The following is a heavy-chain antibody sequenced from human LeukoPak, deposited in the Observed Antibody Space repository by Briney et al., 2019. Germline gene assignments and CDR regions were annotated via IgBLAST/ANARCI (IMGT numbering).Heavy chain of an antibody. D-gene: IGHD5-24*01. V-gene: IGHV3-30*02. Sequence: GGSLRLSVGASGFTFSSYGMHGVRKAPGKGLEGVAFIRYDGSNKYYADSVKGRFTISRDNSKNTLYLQMNSLRAEDTAVYYCARDIGDGYNYCDYWGQGTLVTVSS. J-gene: IGHJ4*02. CDR3: ARDIGDGYNYCDY. CDR1: GFTFSSYG. CDR2: IRYDGSNK.